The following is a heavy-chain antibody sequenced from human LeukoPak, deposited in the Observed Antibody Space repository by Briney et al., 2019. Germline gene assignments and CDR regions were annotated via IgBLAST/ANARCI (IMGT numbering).Heavy chain of an antibody. Sequence: SETLSLTCAVYGGSFSGFYWSWIRQPPGKGLEWIGDINHSGGTDYIPSLKSRVTISVDTSKNQFSLKLTSVTAADTAVYYCARGYWDYVWGSYRYYYYYYMDVWGKGTTVTVSS. D-gene: IGHD3-16*02. J-gene: IGHJ6*03. CDR3: ARGYWDYVWGSYRYYYYYYMDV. V-gene: IGHV4-34*01. CDR2: INHSGGT. CDR1: GGSFSGFY.